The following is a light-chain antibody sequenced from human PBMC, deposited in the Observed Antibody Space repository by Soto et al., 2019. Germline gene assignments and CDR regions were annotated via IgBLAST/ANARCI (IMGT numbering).Light chain of an antibody. Sequence: SYELTQPPSVSVAPGQTARIACGGANLGSKNVNWHQQKPGQAPVLVVYDDTDRPSGIPERFSGSNSANSATLTISRVEAGDEADYYCQVWDSGSDRDVFGPGTKLTVL. J-gene: IGLJ1*01. CDR3: QVWDSGSDRDV. CDR1: NLGSKN. CDR2: DDT. V-gene: IGLV3-21*02.